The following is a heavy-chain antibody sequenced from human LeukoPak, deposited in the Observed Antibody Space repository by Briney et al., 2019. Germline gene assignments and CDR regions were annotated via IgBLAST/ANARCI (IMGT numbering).Heavy chain of an antibody. D-gene: IGHD6-13*01. CDR3: ASRVAAAGFDY. Sequence: SETLSLTCTVSGGSISSYYWSCIRQPAGKGLVWIGRIYTSGSTNYNPSLKSRVTMSVDTSKNQFSLKLSSVTAAETDVYYCASRVAAAGFDYWGQGTLVTVSS. CDR1: GGSISSYY. V-gene: IGHV4-4*07. J-gene: IGHJ4*02. CDR2: IYTSGST.